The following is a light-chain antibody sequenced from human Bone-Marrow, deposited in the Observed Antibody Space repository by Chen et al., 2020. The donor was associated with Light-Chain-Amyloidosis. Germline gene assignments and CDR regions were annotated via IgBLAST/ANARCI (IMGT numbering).Light chain of an antibody. V-gene: IGKV3-20*01. CDR2: RAS. J-gene: IGKJ5*01. Sequence: EIALTHSPGTLSVSPGERTTLFGRASQSVGNNFLAWYQQKPGQSPRLLIYRASARATGTPDRFSGSGSGTDFTLTVTRLEPDDSAVYYCQQYANSPITFGQGTRLEIK. CDR3: QQYANSPIT. CDR1: QSVGNNF.